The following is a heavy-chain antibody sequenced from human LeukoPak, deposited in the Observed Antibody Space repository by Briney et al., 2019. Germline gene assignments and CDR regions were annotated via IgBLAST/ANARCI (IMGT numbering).Heavy chain of an antibody. D-gene: IGHD2-21*02. CDR2: IDGGGNT. CDR1: GGSFSDYF. Sequence: SETLSLMCSVYGGSFSDYFWSWIRQSPGKGLEWIGDIDGGGNTNYNPSLMSRVIVAMEKSKTQFSLVMRSVTAADTAVYYCARFSRITWGDWGDAFDVWGQGATVIVSS. CDR3: ARFSRITWGDWGDAFDV. J-gene: IGHJ3*01. V-gene: IGHV4-34*01.